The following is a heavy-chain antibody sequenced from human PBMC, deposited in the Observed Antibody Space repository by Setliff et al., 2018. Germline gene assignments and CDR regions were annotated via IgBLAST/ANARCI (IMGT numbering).Heavy chain of an antibody. Sequence: ASVKVSCKTSGYSFTSYGISWVRQAPGQGLEWMGWISADNGQTRNVRSFQGRVTMTTDTTTSTAYMELRSLRSDDTAVYYCARINFYVSSGYYYAPDYWGQGTLVTVSS. CDR3: ARINFYVSSGYYYAPDY. CDR1: GYSFTSYG. J-gene: IGHJ4*02. D-gene: IGHD3-22*01. CDR2: ISADNGQT. V-gene: IGHV1-18*01.